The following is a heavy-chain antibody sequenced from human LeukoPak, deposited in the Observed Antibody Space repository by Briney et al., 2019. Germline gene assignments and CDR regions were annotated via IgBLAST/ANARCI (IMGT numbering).Heavy chain of an antibody. CDR3: ARVRYDRSGYFYGMDV. CDR1: GFTFSSYA. CDR2: IYTDGTT. J-gene: IGHJ6*02. D-gene: IGHD3-22*01. Sequence: PGGSLRLSCAASGFTFSSYAMSWVRQAPGKGLEWVSVIYTDGTTRYADSVKGRFTISRDNSKDMLYLQMNSLRVEDTAIYHCARVRYDRSGYFYGMDVWGQGTTVTVSS. V-gene: IGHV3-23*03.